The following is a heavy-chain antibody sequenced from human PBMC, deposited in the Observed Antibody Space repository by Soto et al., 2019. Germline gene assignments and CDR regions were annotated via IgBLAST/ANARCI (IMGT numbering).Heavy chain of an antibody. CDR3: ARDPGLPRGMDV. Sequence: QAHLVESGGGLVKPGGSLRLSCAGSGFIFSNYYMNWIRQAPGKGLEWIAYITAGGRSVYYADSVKGRFTISRDDAKGSLYLEMNSLTADDTAVCFCARDPGLPRGMDVWGPGTTVVVSS. J-gene: IGHJ6*02. CDR1: GFIFSNYY. V-gene: IGHV3-11*01. CDR2: ITAGGRSV. D-gene: IGHD6-25*01.